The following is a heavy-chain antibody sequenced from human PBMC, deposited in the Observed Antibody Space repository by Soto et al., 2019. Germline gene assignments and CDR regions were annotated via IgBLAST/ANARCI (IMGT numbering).Heavy chain of an antibody. CDR3: ARDPREYSTSWIYYYYYGMDV. Sequence: SCKASGFTFSSYAMHWVRQAPGKGLEWVAVISYDGSNKYYADSVKGRFTISRDNSKNTLYLQMNSLRAEDTALYYCARDPREYSTSWIYYYYYGMDVWGQGTTVTVSS. D-gene: IGHD6-13*01. J-gene: IGHJ6*02. V-gene: IGHV3-30-3*01. CDR2: ISYDGSNK. CDR1: GFTFSSYA.